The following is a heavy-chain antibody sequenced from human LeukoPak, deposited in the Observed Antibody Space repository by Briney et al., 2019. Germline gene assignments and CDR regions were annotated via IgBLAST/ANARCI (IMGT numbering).Heavy chain of an antibody. V-gene: IGHV4-59*01. CDR2: IYYSGST. D-gene: IGHD2-15*01. Sequence: PSETLSLTCTVSGGSISSYYWSWIRQPPGKGLEWIGYIYYSGSTNYNPSLKSRVTISVDTSKNQFSLKLSSVTAADTAVYYCASEGIWPRHYYMDVWGKGTTVTISS. J-gene: IGHJ6*03. CDR1: GGSISSYY. CDR3: ASEGIWPRHYYMDV.